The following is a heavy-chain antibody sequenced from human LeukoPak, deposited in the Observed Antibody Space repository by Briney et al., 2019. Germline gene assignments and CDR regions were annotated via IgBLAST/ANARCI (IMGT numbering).Heavy chain of an antibody. CDR2: INSDGSST. D-gene: IGHD6-19*01. J-gene: IGHJ6*03. Sequence: GGSLRLSCAASGFTFSSYWMHWVRQAPGKGLVWVSRINSDGSSTSYADSVKGRFTISRDNSKNTLYLQMNSLRAEDTAVYYCARVQRGIAVADIAYYYYYMDVWGKGTTVTISS. CDR3: ARVQRGIAVADIAYYYYYMDV. CDR1: GFTFSSYW. V-gene: IGHV3-74*01.